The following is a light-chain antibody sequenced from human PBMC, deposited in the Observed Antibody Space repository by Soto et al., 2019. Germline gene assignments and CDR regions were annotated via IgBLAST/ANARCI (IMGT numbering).Light chain of an antibody. Sequence: DIQMTQSPSSLSASVGDRVTITCRASQSISSYLNWYQQKPGTAPKLLIYAASSLQSGVPSRFSGSGSGTDFTLTISSLQPEDFATYYCQQSYSTPFGQGTKLEIK. CDR2: AAS. J-gene: IGKJ2*01. V-gene: IGKV1-39*01. CDR1: QSISSY. CDR3: QQSYSTP.